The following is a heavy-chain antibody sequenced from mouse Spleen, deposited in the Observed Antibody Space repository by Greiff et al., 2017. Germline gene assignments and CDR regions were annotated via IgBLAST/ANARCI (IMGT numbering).Heavy chain of an antibody. CDR1: GFTFSDYG. D-gene: IGHD2-4*01. Sequence: DVKLQESGGGLVKPGGSLKLSCAASGFTFSDYGMHWVRQAPEKGLEWVAYISSGSSTIYYADTVKGRFTISRDNAKNTLFLQMTSLRSEDTAMYYCARREDYYDYDGYYAMDYWGQGTSVTVSS. V-gene: IGHV5-17*01. J-gene: IGHJ4*01. CDR3: ARREDYYDYDGYYAMDY. CDR2: ISSGSSTI.